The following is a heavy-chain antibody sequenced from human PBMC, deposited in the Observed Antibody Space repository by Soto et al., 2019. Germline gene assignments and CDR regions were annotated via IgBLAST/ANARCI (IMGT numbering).Heavy chain of an antibody. Sequence: SETMSLTCTVSGGSISSSGYYWGWIRQPPGKGLEWIGYIYYSGSTYYNPSLKSRVTISVDTSKNQFSLKLSSVTAADTAVYYCARETYGDYVGYFDPWGQGTLVTVSS. CDR2: IYYSGST. D-gene: IGHD4-17*01. CDR1: GGSISSSGYY. CDR3: ARETYGDYVGYFDP. V-gene: IGHV4-39*07. J-gene: IGHJ5*02.